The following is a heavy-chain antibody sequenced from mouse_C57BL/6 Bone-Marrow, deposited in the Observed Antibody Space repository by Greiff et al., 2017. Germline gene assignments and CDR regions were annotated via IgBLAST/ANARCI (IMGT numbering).Heavy chain of an antibody. Sequence: QVQLQQPGAELVRPGSSVKLSCKASGYTFTSYWMHWVKQRPIQGLEWIGNIDPSDSETHYNQKFKDKATLTVDKSSSKAYMQLSSLTSEDSAVYYCASWGSYYGSSHTYFDYWGQGTTLPVSS. D-gene: IGHD1-1*01. V-gene: IGHV1-52*01. CDR2: IDPSDSET. J-gene: IGHJ2*01. CDR3: ASWGSYYGSSHTYFDY. CDR1: GYTFTSYW.